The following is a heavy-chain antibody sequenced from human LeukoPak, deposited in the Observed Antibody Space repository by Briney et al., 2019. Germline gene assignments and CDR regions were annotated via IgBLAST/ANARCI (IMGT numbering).Heavy chain of an antibody. D-gene: IGHD5-18*01. J-gene: IGHJ4*02. Sequence: GGSLRLSCAASGFTFSSYWMSWVRQAPGKGLEWVGRIKSKTDGGTTDYAAPVKGRFTISRDDSKNTLYLQMNSLKTEDTAVYYCTTGYSYGDQFDYWGQGTLVTVSS. CDR2: IKSKTDGGTT. CDR3: TTGYSYGDQFDY. CDR1: GFTFSSYW. V-gene: IGHV3-15*01.